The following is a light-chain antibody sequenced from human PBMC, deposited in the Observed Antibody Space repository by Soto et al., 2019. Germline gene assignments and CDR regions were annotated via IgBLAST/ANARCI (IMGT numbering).Light chain of an antibody. J-gene: IGKJ1*01. CDR2: GAS. CDR1: ESVSSN. CDR3: QQYNNWWT. Sequence: EIVMTQSPVTLSMSPGERATLSCRAGESVSSNLAWYQQKPGQAPRLLIYGASTRATGVPARFTGSGSGTAFTLTISSLQFDDSAVYYCQQYNNWWTFGQGTKVDIK. V-gene: IGKV3-15*01.